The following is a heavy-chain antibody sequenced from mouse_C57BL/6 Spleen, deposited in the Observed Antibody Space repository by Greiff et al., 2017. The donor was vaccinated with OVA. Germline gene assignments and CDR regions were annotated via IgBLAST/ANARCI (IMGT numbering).Heavy chain of an antibody. CDR2: IDPENGDT. CDR1: GFNIKDDY. Sequence: EVQVVESGAELVRPGASVKLSCTASGFNIKDDYMHWVKQRPEQGLEWIGWIDPENGDTEYASKFQGKATITADTSSNTAYLQLSSLTSEDTAVYYCTTGPPKLNYFDYWGQGTTLTVSS. J-gene: IGHJ2*01. CDR3: TTGPPKLNYFDY. V-gene: IGHV14-4*01.